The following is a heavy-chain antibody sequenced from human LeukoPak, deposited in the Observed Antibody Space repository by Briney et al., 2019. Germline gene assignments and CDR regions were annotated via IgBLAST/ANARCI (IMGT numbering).Heavy chain of an antibody. CDR1: GFTFSSYG. Sequence: GGSLRLSCAASGFTFSSYGMYWVRQAPGKGLEWVAVISFDGSNKYYADSVKGRFTISRDNSKNTLYLRMNSLRAEDTAVYYCAKVQAWSHSNENWFDPWGQGTLVTVSS. D-gene: IGHD1-1*01. CDR3: AKVQAWSHSNENWFDP. V-gene: IGHV3-30*18. CDR2: ISFDGSNK. J-gene: IGHJ5*02.